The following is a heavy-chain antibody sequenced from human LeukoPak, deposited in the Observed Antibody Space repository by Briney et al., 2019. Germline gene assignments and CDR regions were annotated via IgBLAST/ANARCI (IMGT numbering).Heavy chain of an antibody. CDR2: IKQDGSEK. Sequence: PGGSLRLSCAASGFTFSSYWVSWVRQAPGKGLEWVANIKQDGSEKYYVDSVKGRFTISRDNAKNSLYLQMNSLRAEDTAVYYCAKDERWFGEFREYYFDYWGQGTLVTVSS. D-gene: IGHD3-10*01. CDR1: GFTFSSYW. CDR3: AKDERWFGEFREYYFDY. J-gene: IGHJ4*02. V-gene: IGHV3-7*01.